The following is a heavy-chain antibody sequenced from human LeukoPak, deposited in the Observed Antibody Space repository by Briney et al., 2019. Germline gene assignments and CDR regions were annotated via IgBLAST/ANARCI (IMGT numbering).Heavy chain of an antibody. D-gene: IGHD6-19*01. CDR2: ISGSGGST. Sequence: PGGSLRLSCAASGFTFSSSWMTWVRQAPGRGLQWVSTISGSGGSTYYADSVKGRFTISRDNSKNTLYLQMNSLRADDTDVYYCAKIQWLGPFDYWGQGTLVTVSS. V-gene: IGHV3-23*01. CDR1: GFTFSSSW. J-gene: IGHJ4*02. CDR3: AKIQWLGPFDY.